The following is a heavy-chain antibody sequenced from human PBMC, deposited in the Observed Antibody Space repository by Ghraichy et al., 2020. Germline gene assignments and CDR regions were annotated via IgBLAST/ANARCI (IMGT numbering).Heavy chain of an antibody. J-gene: IGHJ6*03. Sequence: GGSLRLSCAASGFSFSSYALIWVRQAPGQGLEWVSAVTVSGGSTEHADSVKGRFTISRDNSRNTLYLQMNSLRVEDTAVYYCAKIYSAYNVEFPFYYFMDVWGKGTTVTVSS. D-gene: IGHD5-12*01. CDR2: VTVSGGST. V-gene: IGHV3-23*01. CDR1: GFSFSSYA. CDR3: AKIYSAYNVEFPFYYFMDV.